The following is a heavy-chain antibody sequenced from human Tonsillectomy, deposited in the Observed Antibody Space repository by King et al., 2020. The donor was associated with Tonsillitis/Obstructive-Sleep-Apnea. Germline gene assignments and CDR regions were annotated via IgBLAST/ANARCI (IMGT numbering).Heavy chain of an antibody. CDR2: ISAYNGDT. D-gene: IGHD3-22*01. CDR3: ARVNYDSSGSYEGFDY. CDR1: GYTFTSYG. Sequence: QLVQSGAEVKKPGASVKVSCKASGYTFTSYGISWVRQAPGQGLEWMGWISAYNGDTNYAQNLQGRVTMTTDTSTSTAYMELGSLRSDDTALYYCARVNYDSSGSYEGFDYWGQGTLVTVSS. J-gene: IGHJ4*02. V-gene: IGHV1-18*01.